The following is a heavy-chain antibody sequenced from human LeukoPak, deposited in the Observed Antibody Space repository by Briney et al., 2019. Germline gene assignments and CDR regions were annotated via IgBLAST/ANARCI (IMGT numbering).Heavy chain of an antibody. CDR2: ISYDGSNK. D-gene: IGHD6-13*01. Sequence: AGGSLRLSCAASGFTFSSYAMHWVRQAPGKGLEWVAVISYDGSNKYYTDSVKGRFTISRDNSRDTLYLQMNSLRAEDTAVYYCSTSPSFGSSWYQFNYWGQGTLVTVSS. V-gene: IGHV3-30-3*01. CDR3: STSPSFGSSWYQFNY. J-gene: IGHJ4*02. CDR1: GFTFSSYA.